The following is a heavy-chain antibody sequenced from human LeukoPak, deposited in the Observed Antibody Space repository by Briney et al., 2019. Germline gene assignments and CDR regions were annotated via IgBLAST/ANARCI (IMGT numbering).Heavy chain of an antibody. CDR1: GGSFSGYY. J-gene: IGHJ4*02. CDR2: INHSGST. D-gene: IGHD2-2*01. CDR3: ARIKSLGYCSSTSCRDY. Sequence: SETLSLTCAVYGGSFSGYYWSWIRQPPGKGLEWIGEINHSGSTNYNPSLKSRVTTSVDTSKNQFSLKLSSVTAADTAVYYCARIKSLGYCSSTSCRDYWGQGTLVTVSS. V-gene: IGHV4-34*01.